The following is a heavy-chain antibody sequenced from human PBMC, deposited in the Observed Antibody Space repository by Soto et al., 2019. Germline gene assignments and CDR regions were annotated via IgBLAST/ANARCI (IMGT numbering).Heavy chain of an antibody. CDR2: IIPGDDTI. CDR1: GFTFSSYG. Sequence: GSRRLACAGAGFTFSSYGMNWVRQAPGKGLEWVSYIIPGDDTIHYSDSVKGRFTISRDNAKNSLYLQMNNLRAEDSAVYYCAREGDGNYFYFDYWGQGTRVTVSS. J-gene: IGHJ4*02. V-gene: IGHV3-48*03. CDR3: AREGDGNYFYFDY. D-gene: IGHD1-26*01.